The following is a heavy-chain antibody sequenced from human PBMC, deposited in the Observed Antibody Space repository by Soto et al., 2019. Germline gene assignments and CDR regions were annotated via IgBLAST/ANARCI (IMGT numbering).Heavy chain of an antibody. CDR2: IYYAGTT. V-gene: IGHV4-59*08. D-gene: IGHD6-13*01. CDR1: GGSFIPNY. CDR3: TRHEGGAAADRPLDY. Sequence: SETLSLTCTVSGGSFIPNYWIWIRQSPGKGLEWIGYIYYAGTTSYNPSLKSRVTISLETSKSQFSLRLTSVTAADTAVYYCTRHEGGAAADRPLDYWGQGTLVTVSS. J-gene: IGHJ4*02.